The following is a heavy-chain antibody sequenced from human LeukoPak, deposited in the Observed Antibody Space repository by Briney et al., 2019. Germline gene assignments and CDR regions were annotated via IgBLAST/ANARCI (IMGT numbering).Heavy chain of an antibody. D-gene: IGHD6-13*01. CDR2: ISGSAGTT. J-gene: IGHJ4*02. CDR3: AIRPWGLAAADMGSVHDYY. Sequence: GGSLRLSCAASGLTFSRYAMSWVRQAPGKGLEWVSVISGSAGTTFYADSVKGRFTVSRDNSKNTLFLQMNSLRAEDTAVYYCAIRPWGLAAADMGSVHDYYWGQGTLVTVSS. CDR1: GLTFSRYA. V-gene: IGHV3-23*01.